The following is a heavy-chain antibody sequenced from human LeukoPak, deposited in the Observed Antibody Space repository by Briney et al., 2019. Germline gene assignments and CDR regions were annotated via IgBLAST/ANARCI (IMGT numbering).Heavy chain of an antibody. J-gene: IGHJ5*02. Sequence: SVKVSCKASGGTFSIYAISWVRQAPGQGLEWMGRIIPILGIANYAQKFQGRVTITADKSTSTAYMELSSLRSEDTAVYYCARAPPDYGDYDNWFDPWGQGTLVTVSS. CDR1: GGTFSIYA. D-gene: IGHD4-17*01. V-gene: IGHV1-69*04. CDR2: IIPILGIA. CDR3: ARAPPDYGDYDNWFDP.